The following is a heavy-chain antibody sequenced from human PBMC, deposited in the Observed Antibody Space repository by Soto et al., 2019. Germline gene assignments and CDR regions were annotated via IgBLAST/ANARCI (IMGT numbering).Heavy chain of an antibody. CDR3: ARPASDTAMVEYFQH. D-gene: IGHD5-18*01. V-gene: IGHV1-69*13. J-gene: IGHJ1*01. Sequence: GASVKVSCKASGGTFSSYAISWVRQAPGQGLEWMGGIIPIFGTANYAQKFQGRVTITADESTSTAYMELSSLRSEDTAVYYCARPASDTAMVEYFQHWGQGTLVTVSS. CDR2: IIPIFGTA. CDR1: GGTFSSYA.